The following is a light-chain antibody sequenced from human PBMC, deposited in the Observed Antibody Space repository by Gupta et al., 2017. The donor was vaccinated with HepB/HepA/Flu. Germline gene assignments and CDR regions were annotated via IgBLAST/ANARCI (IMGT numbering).Light chain of an antibody. CDR2: PRN. Sequence: SSELPQDPAVSVALGQTVGLTCQGDSLRSHYASWYQQKTGQAPILVIYPRNNRPSGIPLRFSASNSGNTASLTITGAQAEDEADYYCNSRDSTGSRLLFGGGTKLTVL. V-gene: IGLV3-19*01. CDR1: SLRSHY. J-gene: IGLJ3*02. CDR3: NSRDSTGSRLL.